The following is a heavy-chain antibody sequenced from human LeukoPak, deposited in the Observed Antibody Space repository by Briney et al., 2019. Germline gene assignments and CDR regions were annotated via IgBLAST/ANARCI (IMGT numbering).Heavy chain of an antibody. Sequence: GRSLRLSRAASGFRFDDYAMHWVRQAPGKGLEWVSGVSWNSGRIGYADSVKGRFTISRDNAKNSLYLQMNSLRAEDTALYYCAKGYCSGASCQEEYWGQGTLVTVSS. D-gene: IGHD2-15*01. J-gene: IGHJ4*02. CDR3: AKGYCSGASCQEEY. CDR2: VSWNSGRI. V-gene: IGHV3-9*01. CDR1: GFRFDDYA.